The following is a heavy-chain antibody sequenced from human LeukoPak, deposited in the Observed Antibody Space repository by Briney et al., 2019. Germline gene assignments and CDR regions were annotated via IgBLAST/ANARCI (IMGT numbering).Heavy chain of an antibody. CDR2: IYYSGST. CDR3: ARDRSRGWYYFDY. CDR1: GGSISSYY. J-gene: IGHJ4*02. Sequence: PSETLSLTCTVSGGSISSYYWSWIRQPPGKGLEWIGYIYYSGSTNYNPSLKSRVTISVDTSKNQFSLKLSSVTAADTAAYYCARDRSRGWYYFDYWGQGTLVTVSS. V-gene: IGHV4-59*01. D-gene: IGHD6-19*01.